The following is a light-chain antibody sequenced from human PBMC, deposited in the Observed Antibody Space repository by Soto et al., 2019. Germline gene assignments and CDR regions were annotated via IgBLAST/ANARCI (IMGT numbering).Light chain of an antibody. Sequence: QSALTQPASVSGSPGQSITISCTGTSSDVGGYSYVSWYQQFPGKAPKLIIYDVSNRPSGVSGRFSGSRSGNTASLTISGLHAEDEAEYYCCSYSGSSFVFGTGTKVTVL. J-gene: IGLJ1*01. CDR2: DVS. CDR1: SSDVGGYSY. CDR3: CSYSGSSFV. V-gene: IGLV2-14*01.